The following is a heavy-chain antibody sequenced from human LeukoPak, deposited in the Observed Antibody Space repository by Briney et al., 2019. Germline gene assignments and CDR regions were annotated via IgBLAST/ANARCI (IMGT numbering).Heavy chain of an antibody. CDR3: AREDYGTEKFDY. V-gene: IGHV3-64*01. J-gene: IGHJ4*02. D-gene: IGHD4-17*01. CDR2: ISSKGGST. CDR1: GFTFSRYT. Sequence: PGGSLRLSCAASGFTFSRYTMHWARQAPGKGLEYVSGISSKGGSTYYASSVKGRFTISRDNSKNTLYLQMGSLRAEDMAVYYCAREDYGTEKFDYWGQGTLVIVSS.